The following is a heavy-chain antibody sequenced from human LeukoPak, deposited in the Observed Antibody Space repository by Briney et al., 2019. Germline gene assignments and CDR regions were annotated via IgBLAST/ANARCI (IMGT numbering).Heavy chain of an antibody. D-gene: IGHD2-21*02. CDR1: GLTFSNYA. Sequence: GGSLRLSCAASGLTFSNYAMHWVRQAPGKGLEYVSAINDNGGTTYYANSVKGRFTISRDNSKSTLYLQMGSLRAEDMAVYYCARAVVVTRYLDYWGQGALVTVSS. J-gene: IGHJ4*02. CDR3: ARAVVVTRYLDY. CDR2: INDNGGTT. V-gene: IGHV3-64*01.